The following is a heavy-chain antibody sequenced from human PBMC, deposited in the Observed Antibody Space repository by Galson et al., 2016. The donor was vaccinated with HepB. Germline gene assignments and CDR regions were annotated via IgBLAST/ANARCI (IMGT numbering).Heavy chain of an antibody. V-gene: IGHV3-21*01. CDR2: ISSISGYI. CDR1: GFPFSRYN. J-gene: IGHJ6*02. D-gene: IGHD5-12*01. Sequence: SLRLSCAASGFPFSRYNINWVRQAPGKGLEWVSSISSISGYIDYADSVKGRFTISRDNAKNSVYLQMNSLRAEDTAVYYCARDFYSGYDLGDGMDVWGQGTTVTVSS. CDR3: ARDFYSGYDLGDGMDV.